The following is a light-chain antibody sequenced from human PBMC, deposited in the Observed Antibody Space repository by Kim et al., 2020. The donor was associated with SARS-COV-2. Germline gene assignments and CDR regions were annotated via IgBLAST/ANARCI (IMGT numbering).Light chain of an antibody. CDR2: AAS. V-gene: IGKV1-39*01. CDR1: QSINTY. J-gene: IGKJ2*03. CDR3: QQSNITPFS. Sequence: STSVGDRVTITGRASQSINTYLNWFQQKPEKAPKLLIYAASSLESGVPSRFSGSGFGTDFTLTISSLQCEDSATYYCQQSNITPFSFGQGTKLEI.